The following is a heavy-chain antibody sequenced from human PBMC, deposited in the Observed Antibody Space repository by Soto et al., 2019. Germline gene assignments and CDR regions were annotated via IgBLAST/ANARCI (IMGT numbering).Heavy chain of an antibody. D-gene: IGHD5-12*01. CDR3: ARGGYDLIDY. V-gene: IGHV4-39*07. Sequence: PSETLSLTCTVSGGSISTTAYHWGWIRQPPGKGLEWLGSMFHSGSTYYNPSLKSRATISVDTPKSQFSLKLSSVTAADTAVYYCARGGYDLIDYWGQGTLVTVSS. J-gene: IGHJ4*02. CDR2: MFHSGST. CDR1: GGSISTTAYH.